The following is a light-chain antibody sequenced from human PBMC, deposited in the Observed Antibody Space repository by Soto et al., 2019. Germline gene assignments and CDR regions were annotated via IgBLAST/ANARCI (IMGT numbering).Light chain of an antibody. V-gene: IGLV2-8*01. CDR1: SSNVGSYKL. Sequence: QLVLTQPASVSGSPGQSITISCTGTSSNVGSYKLVSWYQQHPGKAPKLMIYEVNKRPSGVPDRFSGSKSGNTASLTVSGLQAEDEGDYYCSSYASGNNLVFGGGTKLTVL. J-gene: IGLJ2*01. CDR3: SSYASGNNLV. CDR2: EVN.